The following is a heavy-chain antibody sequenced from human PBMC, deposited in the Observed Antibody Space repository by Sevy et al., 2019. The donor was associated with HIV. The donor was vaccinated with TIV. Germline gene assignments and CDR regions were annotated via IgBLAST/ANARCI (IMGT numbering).Heavy chain of an antibody. V-gene: IGHV3-23*01. CDR2: ISGSGGST. CDR3: AKDPVKVIPYYFDY. CDR1: GFTFSSYA. D-gene: IGHD2-2*01. Sequence: GGSLRLSCAASGFTFSSYAMSWVRQAPGKGLEWVSAISGSGGSTYYADSVKGRFTTSRDNSKNTLYLQMNSLRAEDTAVYYLAKDPVKVIPYYFDYWGQGTLVTVSS. J-gene: IGHJ4*02.